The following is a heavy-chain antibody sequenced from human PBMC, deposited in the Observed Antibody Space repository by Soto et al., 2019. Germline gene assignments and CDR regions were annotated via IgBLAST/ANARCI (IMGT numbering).Heavy chain of an antibody. CDR3: AREEGYCNGGPCYRGAFDF. V-gene: IGHV3-21*01. J-gene: IGHJ3*01. Sequence: EVHLVESGGGLVQPGGSPRLSCAASGFTFSDYSMLWVRQAPGKGLEWLAFIGNSNNPTFYADSVRGRFTISRDNPKNSVYLQMNSLREEDTAVYFCAREEGYCNGGPCYRGAFDFWGQGTIVTVSS. CDR1: GFTFSDYS. D-gene: IGHD2-15*01. CDR2: IGNSNNPT.